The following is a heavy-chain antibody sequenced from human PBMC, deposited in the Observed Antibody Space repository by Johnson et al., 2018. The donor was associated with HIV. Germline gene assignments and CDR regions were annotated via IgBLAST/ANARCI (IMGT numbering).Heavy chain of an antibody. D-gene: IGHD4-23*01. CDR2: IRYDGSDK. Sequence: QVQLVESGGGVVQPGGSLRLSCLASGFTFSRFGMHWVRQAPGKGLEWVAFIRYDGSDKYYADSVKGRFTISRDNSKNTLYLQMNSLRAEDTAVYYCARWGVVTPHAFDIWGQGTMVTVSS. CDR3: ARWGVVTPHAFDI. J-gene: IGHJ3*02. V-gene: IGHV3-30*02. CDR1: GFTFSRFG.